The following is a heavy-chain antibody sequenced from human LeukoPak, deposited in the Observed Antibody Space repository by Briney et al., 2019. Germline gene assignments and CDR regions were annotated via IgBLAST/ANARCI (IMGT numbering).Heavy chain of an antibody. V-gene: IGHV1-18*01. CDR2: ISAYNGNT. Sequence: GASVKVSCKASGYTFTSYGISWVRQAPGQGLEWMGWISAYNGNTNYAQKLQGRVTMTTDTSTSTAYMELRSLRSDDTAVYYCAREGGYSSGWYAKRTPFDYWGQGTLVTVSS. CDR3: AREGGYSSGWYAKRTPFDY. CDR1: GYTFTSYG. J-gene: IGHJ4*02. D-gene: IGHD6-19*01.